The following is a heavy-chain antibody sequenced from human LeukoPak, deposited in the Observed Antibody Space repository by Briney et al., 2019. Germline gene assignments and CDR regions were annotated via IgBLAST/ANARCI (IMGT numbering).Heavy chain of an antibody. J-gene: IGHJ5*02. CDR3: AKNPPSLTILNWFDP. Sequence: GGSLRLSCAASGFTFSSYATSWVRQAPGKGLEWVSAISGSGGSTYYADSVKGRFTISRDNSKNTLYLQMNSLRAEDTAVYYCAKNPPSLTILNWFDPWGQGTLVTVSS. D-gene: IGHD3-3*01. V-gene: IGHV3-23*01. CDR1: GFTFSSYA. CDR2: ISGSGGST.